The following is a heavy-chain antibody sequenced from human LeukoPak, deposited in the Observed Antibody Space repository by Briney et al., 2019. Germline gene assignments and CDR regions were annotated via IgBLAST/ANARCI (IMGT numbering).Heavy chain of an antibody. D-gene: IGHD2-21*02. J-gene: IGHJ4*02. CDR3: ARSRDSPDVLFDY. CDR2: IWYDGSNK. CDR1: GFTFSSYG. V-gene: IGHV3-33*01. Sequence: GGSLRLSCAASGFTFSSYGMHWVRQAPGKGLEWVAVIWYDGSNKYYADSVKGRFTISRDNSKNTLYLQMNSLRAEDTAVYYCARSRDSPDVLFDYWGQGTLVTVSS.